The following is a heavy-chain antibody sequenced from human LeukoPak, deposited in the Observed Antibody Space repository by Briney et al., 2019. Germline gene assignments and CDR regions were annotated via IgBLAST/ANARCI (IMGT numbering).Heavy chain of an antibody. CDR3: ARVGGDY. Sequence: PSQTLSLTCSVSGGFVSSGGFYWSWIRQPPGKGLEYIGYIYHNGTADYNPSLKSRVSMSVDRTRNQFSLQLTSVTAADTAVYYCARVGGDYWGQGTLVTVSS. J-gene: IGHJ4*02. CDR2: IYHNGTA. V-gene: IGHV4-30-2*01. D-gene: IGHD3-3*01. CDR1: GGFVSSGGFY.